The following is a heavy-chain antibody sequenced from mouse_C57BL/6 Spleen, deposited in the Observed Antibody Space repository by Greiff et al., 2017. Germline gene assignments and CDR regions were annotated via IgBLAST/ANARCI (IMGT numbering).Heavy chain of an antibody. Sequence: EVQLQQSGPELVKPGASVKIPCKASGYTFTDYNMDWVKQSHGKSLEWIGDINPNNGGTIYNQKFKGKATLTVDKSSSTAYMELRSLTSEDTAVYCCARRAYYGNYVAYWGQGTLVTVSA. CDR1: GYTFTDYN. D-gene: IGHD2-10*01. CDR2: INPNNGGT. J-gene: IGHJ3*01. V-gene: IGHV1-18*01. CDR3: ARRAYYGNYVAY.